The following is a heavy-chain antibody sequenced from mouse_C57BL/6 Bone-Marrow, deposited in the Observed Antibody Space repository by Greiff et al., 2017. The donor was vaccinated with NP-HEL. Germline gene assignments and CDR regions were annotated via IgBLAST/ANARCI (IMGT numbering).Heavy chain of an antibody. D-gene: IGHD3-2*02. Sequence: QVQLKQSGPGLVAPSQSLSITCTVSGFSLTSYGVHWVRQPPGKGLEWLVVIWSDGSTTYNSALKSRLSISKDNSKSQVFLKMNSLQTDDTAMYYCARHETAQAPYYYAMDYWGQGTSVTVSS. CDR1: GFSLTSYG. CDR2: IWSDGST. J-gene: IGHJ4*01. V-gene: IGHV2-6-1*01. CDR3: ARHETAQAPYYYAMDY.